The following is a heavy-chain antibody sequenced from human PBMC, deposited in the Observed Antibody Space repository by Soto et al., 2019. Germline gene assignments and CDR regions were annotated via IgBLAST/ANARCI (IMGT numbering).Heavy chain of an antibody. J-gene: IGHJ6*02. D-gene: IGHD3-16*01. CDR2: IIPFFKAT. CDR1: GGTFSGQA. CDR3: ARDVPLNYYDGTFSYYAMDV. V-gene: IGHV1-69*13. Sequence: SVKISCKASGGTFSGQAISWVRQAPGQGLEWMGGIIPFFKATSYAQKFQGRVTITADDSTSTAYMDLYSLRSGDTAVYYCARDVPLNYYDGTFSYYAMDVWGQGTTVTVSS.